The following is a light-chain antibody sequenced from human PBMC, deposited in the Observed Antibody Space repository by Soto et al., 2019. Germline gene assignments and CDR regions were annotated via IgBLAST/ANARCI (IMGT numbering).Light chain of an antibody. Sequence: EIVLTQSPAPLSLSPGERATLSCRASQNFRNSYLAWYQQKPGQAPSLLIYGVSARATGIPDRFSGSGSGTDFTLTISRLEPEDFAVYYCQQYETSVYTFGQGTKLEI. CDR2: GVS. CDR1: QNFRNSY. CDR3: QQYETSVYT. J-gene: IGKJ2*01. V-gene: IGKV3-20*01.